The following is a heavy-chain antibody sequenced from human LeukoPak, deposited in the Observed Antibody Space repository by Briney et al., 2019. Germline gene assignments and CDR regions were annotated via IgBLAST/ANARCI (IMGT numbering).Heavy chain of an antibody. CDR3: ARGAFTTGRFDI. V-gene: IGHV4-31*02. J-gene: IGHJ4*02. Sequence: LHWIGYIFYSVRTYYNPSLVGRISISIDTSQNHFSLRLTSVTAADTAVYFCARGAFTTGRFDIWSRGTLVTVS. CDR2: IFYSVRT. D-gene: IGHD3-10*01.